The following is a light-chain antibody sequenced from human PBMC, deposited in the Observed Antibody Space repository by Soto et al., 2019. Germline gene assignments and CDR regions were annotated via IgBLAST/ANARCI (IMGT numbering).Light chain of an antibody. J-gene: IGKJ1*01. CDR3: LLDFSYFWA. CDR1: QGIRSA. CDR2: AAS. Sequence: AIRMTQSPSSFSASTGDRVTITCRASQGIRSALGWYQQKPGKVPKLLIYAASTLQSGVPSRFSGSGSGTDFTLTISSLQPEDFATYYCLLDFSYFWAFGQGTK. V-gene: IGKV1-6*01.